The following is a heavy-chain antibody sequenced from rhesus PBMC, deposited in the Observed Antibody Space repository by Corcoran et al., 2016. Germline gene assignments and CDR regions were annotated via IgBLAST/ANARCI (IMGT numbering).Heavy chain of an antibody. Sequence: QVQLQESGPGLVKPSETLSLTCAVSGGSISSNWWSWIRQPPGKGLEWIGRISGSGGSTSYNPSLKMRVTISTDTSKNQLSLKLISVTAADPAVYYCASTGGRFDVWGPGVLVTVSS. CDR1: GGSISSNW. CDR2: ISGSGGST. D-gene: IGHD2-39*02. V-gene: IGHV4-147*01. CDR3: ASTGGRFDV. J-gene: IGHJ5-1*01.